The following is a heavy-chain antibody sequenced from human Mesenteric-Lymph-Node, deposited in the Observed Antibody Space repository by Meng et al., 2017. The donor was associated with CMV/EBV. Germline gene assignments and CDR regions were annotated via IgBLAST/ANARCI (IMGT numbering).Heavy chain of an antibody. Sequence: SFSGYYWSWIRQPPGKGLEWIGEINHSGSTNYNPSLKSRVTISVDTSKNQFSLKLSSVTAADTAVYYCARRRLRLRLGELSPWYFDLWGRGTLVTVSS. J-gene: IGHJ2*01. CDR1: SFSGYY. CDR3: ARRRLRLRLGELSPWYFDL. CDR2: INHSGST. V-gene: IGHV4-34*01. D-gene: IGHD3-16*02.